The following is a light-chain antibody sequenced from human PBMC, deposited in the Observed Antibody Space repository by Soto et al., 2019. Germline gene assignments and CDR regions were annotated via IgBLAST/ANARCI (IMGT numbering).Light chain of an antibody. CDR1: HDITNS. CDR2: DTS. CDR3: QQNDDFPIT. V-gene: IGKV1-33*01. J-gene: IGKJ5*01. Sequence: DIQMTQSPSSLSASLGDRFSITWQASHDITNSLNWYQQKPGNPPKLLIYDTSFLEAGVPSRFSGSGSGTHFTFTISSLQPEDAATYYCQQNDDFPITFGQGTRLEIK.